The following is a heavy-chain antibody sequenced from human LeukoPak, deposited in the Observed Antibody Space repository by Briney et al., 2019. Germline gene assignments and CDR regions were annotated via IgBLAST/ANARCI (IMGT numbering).Heavy chain of an antibody. CDR1: GFTFSDYW. J-gene: IGHJ4*02. D-gene: IGHD2/OR15-2a*01. CDR3: ARDSGVSTPLNH. CDR2: ITHGGDSA. V-gene: IGHV3-74*03. Sequence: GGSLRLSCQASGFTFSDYWIHWVRQAPGKGLVWVSRITHGGDSAEYAGSVEGRFTTSRDNAKNTVYLQLNSLRAEDTAVYYCARDSGVSTPLNHWGQGTLVTVSS.